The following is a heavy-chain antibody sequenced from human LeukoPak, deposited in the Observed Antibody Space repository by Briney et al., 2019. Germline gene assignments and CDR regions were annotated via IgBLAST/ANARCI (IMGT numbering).Heavy chain of an antibody. CDR2: IKQDGSEK. J-gene: IGHJ4*02. CDR1: GSTFSSYW. Sequence: GGSLRLSCAASGSTFSSYWTSWVRQAPGKGLEWVANIKQDGSEKYYVDSVKGRFTISRDNAKNSLYLQMNSLRAEDTAVYYCAREIEIAVAEFFFDYWGQGTLVTVSS. V-gene: IGHV3-7*03. CDR3: AREIEIAVAEFFFDY. D-gene: IGHD6-19*01.